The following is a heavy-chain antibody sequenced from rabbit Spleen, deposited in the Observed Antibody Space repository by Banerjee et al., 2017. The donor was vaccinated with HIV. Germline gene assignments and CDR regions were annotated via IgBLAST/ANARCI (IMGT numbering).Heavy chain of an antibody. V-gene: IGHV1S40*01. D-gene: IGHD8-1*01. CDR3: ARDSGSSFSSYGMDL. CDR1: GFSFSRGYY. J-gene: IGHJ6*01. CDR2: IEGGSSAFS. Sequence: LVESGGGLVKPGASLTLTCKASGFSFSRGYYMCWVRQAPGKGLEWIACIEGGSSAFSYFASWAKGRFTISKTSSTTVTLQMTSLTAADTATYFCARDSGSSFSSYGMDLWGPGTLVTVS.